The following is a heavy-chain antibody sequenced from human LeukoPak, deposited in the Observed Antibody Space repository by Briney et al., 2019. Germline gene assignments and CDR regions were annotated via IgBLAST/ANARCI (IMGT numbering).Heavy chain of an antibody. V-gene: IGHV3-53*01. CDR1: GFTVSNNY. CDR2: IYSGGST. Sequence: GGPLRLSCAASGFTVSNNYMSWVRQAPGKGLEWVSVIYSGGSTYYADSVKGRFTISRDNSKNTLYVQMNSLRADDTAVYYCARDSGSYSLDIWGQGTMVTVSS. CDR3: ARDSGSYSLDI. D-gene: IGHD1-26*01. J-gene: IGHJ3*02.